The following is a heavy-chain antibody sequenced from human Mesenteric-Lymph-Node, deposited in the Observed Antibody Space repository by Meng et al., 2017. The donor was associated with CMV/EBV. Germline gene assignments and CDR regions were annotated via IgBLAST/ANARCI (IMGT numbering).Heavy chain of an antibody. J-gene: IGHJ6*02. CDR1: GGSVSSGSYY. D-gene: IGHD6-19*01. CDR3: ARAIVGYSSGWYDYYYYYSMDV. V-gene: IGHV4-61*01. CDR2: IYYSGST. Sequence: SETLSLTCTVSGGSVSSGSYYWSWIRQPPGKGLEWIGYIYYSGSTNYNPSLKSRVTISVDTSKNQFSLKLSSVTAADTAVYYCARAIVGYSSGWYDYYYYYSMDVWGQGTTVTVSS.